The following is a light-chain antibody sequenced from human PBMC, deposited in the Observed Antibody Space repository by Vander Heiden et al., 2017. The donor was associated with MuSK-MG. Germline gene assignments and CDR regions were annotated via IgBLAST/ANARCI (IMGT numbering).Light chain of an antibody. V-gene: IGKV1-33*01. J-gene: IGKJ5*01. CDR3: QQYHHLPPIT. Sequence: DIQLTQYRCLLCGSVGERVTITCQASQDISNYLNWDQHKPGKAPKLLIYDASNLEGGVPSRFSGSGSGRDFTFTISSLQPEDIATYYCQQYHHLPPITVGQGTRLDIK. CDR1: QDISNY. CDR2: DAS.